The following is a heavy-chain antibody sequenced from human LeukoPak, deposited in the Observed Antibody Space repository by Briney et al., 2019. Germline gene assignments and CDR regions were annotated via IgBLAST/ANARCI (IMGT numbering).Heavy chain of an antibody. CDR3: ARDDVGSSWYAVDY. J-gene: IGHJ4*02. CDR1: GFTFDDYG. CDR2: INWNGGST. D-gene: IGHD6-13*01. V-gene: IGHV3-20*04. Sequence: PGGSLRLSCAASGFTFDDYGMSWVRQAPGKGLEWVSGINWNGGSTGYADSVKGRFTISRDNAKNSLYLQMNSLRAEDTALYCCARDDVGSSWYAVDYWGQGTLVTVSS.